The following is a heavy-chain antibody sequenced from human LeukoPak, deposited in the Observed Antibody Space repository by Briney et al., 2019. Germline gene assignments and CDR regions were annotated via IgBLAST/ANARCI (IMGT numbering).Heavy chain of an antibody. V-gene: IGHV3-7*01. Sequence: GGSLRLSCAASGFTFSSYWMSWVRPAPGKGLEWVANIKQDGSEKFYVDSVKGRFTISRDNAKNSLYLQMNSLRAQDTAVYYCARDLDGGSSRKTGAFDIWGQGTMVTVSS. CDR3: ARDLDGGSSRKTGAFDI. J-gene: IGHJ3*02. D-gene: IGHD2-2*01. CDR1: GFTFSSYW. CDR2: IKQDGSEK.